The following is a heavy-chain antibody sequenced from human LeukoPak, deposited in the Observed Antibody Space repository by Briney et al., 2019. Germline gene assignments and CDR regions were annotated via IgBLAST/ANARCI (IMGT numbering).Heavy chain of an antibody. Sequence: KASETLSLTCAVYGGSFSGYYWSWIRQPPGKGLEWIGEINHSGSTNYNPSLKSRVTISVDTSKNQFPLRLTSVTAADTAVYFCARVTKYDNSRNNYYMDVWGKGTTVTVSS. V-gene: IGHV4-34*01. CDR1: GGSFSGYY. CDR3: ARVTKYDNSRNNYYMDV. D-gene: IGHD4-17*01. J-gene: IGHJ6*03. CDR2: INHSGST.